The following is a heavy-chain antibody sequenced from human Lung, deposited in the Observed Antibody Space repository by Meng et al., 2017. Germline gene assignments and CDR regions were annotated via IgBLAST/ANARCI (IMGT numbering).Heavy chain of an antibody. D-gene: IGHD3-10*01. V-gene: IGHV1-18*01. Sequence: QGQPVQSGPEEKKPGASVKVACKASDYTFTGYGVSWVRQAPGQGLEWMAWLGAHDGDTSHAPKFQGRVTVSADRPTATAYMELRSLRSDDTAVYYCARGTPGRSYSDYWGQGTLVTVSS. J-gene: IGHJ4*02. CDR2: LGAHDGDT. CDR3: ARGTPGRSYSDY. CDR1: DYTFTGYG.